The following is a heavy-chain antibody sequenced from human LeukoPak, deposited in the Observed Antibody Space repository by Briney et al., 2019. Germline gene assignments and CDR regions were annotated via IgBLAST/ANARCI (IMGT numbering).Heavy chain of an antibody. V-gene: IGHV3-23*01. CDR3: AKSLYSSGWYYYGMDV. CDR1: GFTFSSYA. CDR2: ISGSGGST. Sequence: GGSLRLSCAASGFTFSSYAMSWVRQAPGKGLEWVSTISGSGGSTYYADSVKGRFTISRDNSKNTLYLQMNSLRAEDTAVHYCAKSLYSSGWYYYGMDVWGQGTTVTVSS. J-gene: IGHJ6*02. D-gene: IGHD6-19*01.